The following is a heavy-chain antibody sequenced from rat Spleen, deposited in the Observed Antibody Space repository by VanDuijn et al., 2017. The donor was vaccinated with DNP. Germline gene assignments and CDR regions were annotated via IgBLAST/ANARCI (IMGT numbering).Heavy chain of an antibody. CDR1: GFTFSFYG. J-gene: IGHJ2*01. CDR2: ITTSGGST. V-gene: IGHV5-27*01. D-gene: IGHD4-3*01. CDR3: TTEFERSY. Sequence: EVQLVESGGGLVQPGRSLKLSCAASGFTFSFYGMAWVRQAPKKGLEWVASITTSGGSTSYRDSVKGRFTISRNNAKSTLYLQMDSLRSEDTATYYCTTEFERSYWGRGVMVTVSS.